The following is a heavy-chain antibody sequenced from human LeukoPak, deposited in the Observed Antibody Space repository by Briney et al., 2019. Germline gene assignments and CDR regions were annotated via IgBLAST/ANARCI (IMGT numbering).Heavy chain of an antibody. V-gene: IGHV1-8*01. CDR2: MNPNSGNT. Sequence: ASVKVSCKASGYTFTSYDINWVRQATGQGLEWMGWMNPNSGNTGYAQKLQGRVTVTTDTSTSTAYMELRSLRSDDTAVYYCARVCSSTSCYVDFDYWGQGTLVTVSS. J-gene: IGHJ4*02. CDR3: ARVCSSTSCYVDFDY. CDR1: GYTFTSYD. D-gene: IGHD2-2*01.